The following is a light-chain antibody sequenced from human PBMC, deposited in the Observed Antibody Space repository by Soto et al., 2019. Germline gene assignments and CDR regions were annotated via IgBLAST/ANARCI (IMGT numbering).Light chain of an antibody. CDR2: DAS. Sequence: VVTQSPATLSLSPGERATLSCVASQSVSRVNFAWYQQKPGLAPRLLIYDASFRATGIPDRFSGSGSGTDFTLTISRLESEDFAVYYCQQYGNSPITFGQGTRLEIK. J-gene: IGKJ5*01. CDR1: QSVSRVN. CDR3: QQYGNSPIT. V-gene: IGKV3D-20*01.